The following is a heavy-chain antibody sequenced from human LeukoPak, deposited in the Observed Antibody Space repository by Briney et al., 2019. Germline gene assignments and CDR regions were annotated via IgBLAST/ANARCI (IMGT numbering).Heavy chain of an antibody. CDR3: ARFAAGGSYYYYMDV. CDR2: IGTSSTTI. V-gene: IGHV3-48*01. Sequence: GGSVRLCCAASGFTFSSYTMNWVRQPPGKGLEWVSNIGTSSTTIYYADSVKGRFTISRDNAKNSLYLQMNSLRADDTAVYYCARFAAGGSYYYYMDVWGKGTTVTVSS. J-gene: IGHJ6*03. D-gene: IGHD6-25*01. CDR1: GFTFSSYT.